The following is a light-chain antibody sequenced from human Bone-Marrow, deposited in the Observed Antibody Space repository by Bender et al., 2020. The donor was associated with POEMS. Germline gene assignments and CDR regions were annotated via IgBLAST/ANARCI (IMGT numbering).Light chain of an antibody. V-gene: IGLV1-44*01. CDR3: SAWDGILNGWV. CDR1: SSNIGGNA. Sequence: QSVLTQPPSASRTPGQRCTISCSGSSSNIGGNAVNWWQQLPGTAPKLLIYGNDQRPSGVADRFSGSKSGTSASLAISVLQSEDEADYFCSAWDGILNGWVFGGGTELTVL. CDR2: GND. J-gene: IGLJ3*02.